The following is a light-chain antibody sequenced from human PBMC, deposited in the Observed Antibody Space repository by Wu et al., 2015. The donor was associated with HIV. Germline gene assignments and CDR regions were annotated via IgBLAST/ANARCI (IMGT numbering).Light chain of an antibody. V-gene: IGKV3-20*01. CDR2: GAS. CDR1: QSVSSSY. Sequence: EIVLTQSPGTLSLSPGERATLSCRASQSVSSSYLAWYQQKPGQAPRLLIYGASSRATGIPDRFSGSGSGTDFTLTISRLEPEDFAVYYCQQYGSFFGPGTKGGYQT. CDR3: QQYGSF. J-gene: IGKJ3*01.